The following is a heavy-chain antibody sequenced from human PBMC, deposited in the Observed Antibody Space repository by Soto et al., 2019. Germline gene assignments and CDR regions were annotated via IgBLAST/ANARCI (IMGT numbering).Heavy chain of an antibody. Sequence: CGSLRLSCAASGFTSSDYYLSWIRQAPGKGLEWVSYISSSATTIYYADSVRGRVTISRDNAKNSLYLQMNSLRAEDTAVYYCAGGEMSTISFDYWGQGTLVTVSS. CDR3: AGGEMSTISFDY. CDR2: ISSSATTI. V-gene: IGHV3-11*01. D-gene: IGHD1-1*01. CDR1: GFTSSDYY. J-gene: IGHJ4*02.